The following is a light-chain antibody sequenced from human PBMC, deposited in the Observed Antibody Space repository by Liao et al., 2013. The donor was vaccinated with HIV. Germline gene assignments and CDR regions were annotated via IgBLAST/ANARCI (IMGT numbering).Light chain of an antibody. CDR1: KLGDKY. V-gene: IGLV3-1*01. Sequence: SYELTRPPSVSVSPGQTASITCSGHKLGDKYVSWYQQKPGQSPVLVIYQDTKRPSGIPERFSGSNSGNTATLTISGTQAMDEADYYCQAWDSSTLYVFGTGTKVTVL. CDR2: QDT. J-gene: IGLJ1*01. CDR3: QAWDSSTLYV.